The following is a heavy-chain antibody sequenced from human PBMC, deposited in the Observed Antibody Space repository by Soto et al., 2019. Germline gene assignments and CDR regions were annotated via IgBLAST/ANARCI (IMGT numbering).Heavy chain of an antibody. CDR3: ARVHMVRGVRGERHDAFDI. CDR2: IYYSGST. Sequence: SETLSLTCTVSGGSISSSSYYWGWIRQPPGKGLEWIGSIYYSGSTYYNPSLKSRVTISVDTSKNQFSLKLSSVTAADTAVYYCARVHMVRGVRGERHDAFDIWGQGTMVTVSS. D-gene: IGHD3-10*01. V-gene: IGHV4-39*01. J-gene: IGHJ3*02. CDR1: GGSISSSSYY.